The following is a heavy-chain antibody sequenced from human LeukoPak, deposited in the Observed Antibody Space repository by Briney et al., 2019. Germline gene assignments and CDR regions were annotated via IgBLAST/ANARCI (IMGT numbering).Heavy chain of an antibody. CDR2: ITRHSENI. Sequence: GGSLSLSCVASGFTFDDYAMHWVRQAPGKGLEWVSGITRHSENIDYGDSVKGRFTISRDNAKNSLYLQMNSLRAEDTALYFCVAVPETDFWIGFYLDYWGQGTLVTVSS. V-gene: IGHV3-9*01. CDR1: GFTFDDYA. CDR3: VAVPETDFWIGFYLDY. J-gene: IGHJ4*02. D-gene: IGHD3-3*01.